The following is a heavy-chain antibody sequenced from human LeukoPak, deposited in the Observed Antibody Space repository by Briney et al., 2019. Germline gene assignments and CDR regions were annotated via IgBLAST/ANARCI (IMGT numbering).Heavy chain of an antibody. J-gene: IGHJ4*02. V-gene: IGHV3-53*01. CDR1: GFTVSSNY. CDR2: IYSGGSA. D-gene: IGHD6-13*01. CDR3: ARDIAAAGTVSDY. Sequence: GGSLRLSCAASGFTVSSNYMSWVRQAPGKGLEWVSVIYSGGSAYYADSVKGRFTISRDNSKNTLYLQMNSLRAEDTAVYYCARDIAAAGTVSDYWGQGTLVTVSS.